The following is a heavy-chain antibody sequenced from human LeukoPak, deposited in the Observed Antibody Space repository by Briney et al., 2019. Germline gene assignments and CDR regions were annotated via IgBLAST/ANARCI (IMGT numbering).Heavy chain of an antibody. Sequence: GGSLRLSCAASGFTFSSYWMSWVRQAPGKGLEWVANIKEDGSDKYYVDSVMGRFTISRDNGKNSLYLQMNGLRAEDTAVYYCARDETFCSGGTCYTRGYFAFWGQGTLVTVSS. J-gene: IGHJ4*02. CDR2: IKEDGSDK. D-gene: IGHD2-15*01. CDR3: ARDETFCSGGTCYTRGYFAF. CDR1: GFTFSSYW. V-gene: IGHV3-7*01.